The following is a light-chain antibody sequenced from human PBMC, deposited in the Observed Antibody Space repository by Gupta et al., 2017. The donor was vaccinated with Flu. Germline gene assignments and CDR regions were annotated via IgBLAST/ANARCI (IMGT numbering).Light chain of an antibody. CDR3: CSYAGSYSVV. J-gene: IGLJ2*01. CDR2: DFS. CDR1: SSDVGGYNY. Sequence: QSALTQPRSVSRSPGQSVTISCTGTSSDVGGYNYVSWYQQQPGQAPKLMIYDFSKRPSGAPDRVPGSKSGNTAYLTISGLQAEDEADYSCCSYAGSYSVVFGGGTKLTVL. V-gene: IGLV2-11*01.